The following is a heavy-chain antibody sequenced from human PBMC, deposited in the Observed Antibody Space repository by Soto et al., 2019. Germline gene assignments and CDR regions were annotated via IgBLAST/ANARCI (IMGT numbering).Heavy chain of an antibody. CDR3: ARDSWLQGQITSLDY. V-gene: IGHV3-33*01. CDR1: GFTFSGHG. D-gene: IGHD6-19*01. CDR2: IWFDGSKP. J-gene: IGHJ4*02. Sequence: QVQLVESGGGVVQSGGSLRLSCAASGFTFSGHGMHWVRQAPGKGLEWVALIWFDGSKPDYADSVKGRFTISRDNSKNTVFLQMNSLRVDDTAVYVCARDSWLQGQITSLDYWGQGTLVTGSS.